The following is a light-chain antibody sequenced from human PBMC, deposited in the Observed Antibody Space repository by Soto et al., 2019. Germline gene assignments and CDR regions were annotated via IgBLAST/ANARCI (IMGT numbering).Light chain of an antibody. Sequence: EIVLTQSPATLSLSPGERATLSCRASQSVSSYLAWYQQKPGQAPRLLIYDASNSATGIPARFSGSGSGTDFTLTISSLEPEDFAVYYCQQRSNWILTFGGGTKVEIK. V-gene: IGKV3-11*01. CDR2: DAS. CDR3: QQRSNWILT. J-gene: IGKJ4*02. CDR1: QSVSSY.